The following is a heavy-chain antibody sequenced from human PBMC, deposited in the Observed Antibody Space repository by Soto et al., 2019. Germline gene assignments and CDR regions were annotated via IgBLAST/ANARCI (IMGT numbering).Heavy chain of an antibody. CDR3: ARQREWLLTSYFDY. CDR1: GGSISSGGYS. V-gene: IGHV4-30-2*01. J-gene: IGHJ4*02. D-gene: IGHD3-3*01. CDR2: IYHSGST. Sequence: KTSETLSLTCAVSGGSISSGGYSWSWIRQPPGKGLEWIGYIYHSGSTYYNPSLKSRVTISVDRSKNQFSLKLSSVTAADTAVYYCARQREWLLTSYFDYWGQGTLVTVSS.